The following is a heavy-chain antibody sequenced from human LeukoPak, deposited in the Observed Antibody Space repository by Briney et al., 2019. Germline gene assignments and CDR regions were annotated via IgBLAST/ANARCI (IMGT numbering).Heavy chain of an antibody. D-gene: IGHD3-10*01. Sequence: GGSLRLSCAASGFTFSSHGMHWVRQAPGTGLEWVAVIWYDGSNKYYADSVKGRFTISRDNSENTLYLQMNSLRAEDTAVYYCARFSGSYWDYWGQGTLVTVSS. CDR2: IWYDGSNK. J-gene: IGHJ4*02. V-gene: IGHV3-33*01. CDR3: ARFSGSYWDY. CDR1: GFTFSSHG.